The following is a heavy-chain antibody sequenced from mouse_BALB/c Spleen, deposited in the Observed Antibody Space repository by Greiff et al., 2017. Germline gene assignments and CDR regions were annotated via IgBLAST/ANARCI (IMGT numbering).Heavy chain of an antibody. V-gene: IGHV1S137*01. CDR2: ISTYYGDA. CDR1: GYTFTDYA. J-gene: IGHJ2*01. Sequence: QVQLKESGAELVRPGVSVKISCKGSGYTFTDYAMHWVKQSHAKSLEWIGVISTYYGDASYNQKFKGKATMTVDKSSSTAYMELARLTSEDSAIYYCARGRYFDYWGQGTTLTVSS. CDR3: ARGRYFDY.